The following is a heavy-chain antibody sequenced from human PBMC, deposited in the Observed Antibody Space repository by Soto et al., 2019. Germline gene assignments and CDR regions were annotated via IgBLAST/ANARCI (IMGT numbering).Heavy chain of an antibody. CDR1: GSSFSDYY. V-gene: IGHV1-69-2*01. J-gene: IGHJ5*02. CDR2: VDPGDGET. D-gene: IGHD2-21*01. Sequence: EVQLVQSGAEVKRPGTTVKISCKVSGSSFSDYYIHWVQQAPGKGLQWMGLVDPGDGETKYAENFQGRLTITAETSTNTVYMERSNLRSEDTAMYYCAPARHTLTVVVIPSAVGNWFAPGDREPSSPSPQ. CDR3: APARHTLTVVVIPSAVGNWFAP.